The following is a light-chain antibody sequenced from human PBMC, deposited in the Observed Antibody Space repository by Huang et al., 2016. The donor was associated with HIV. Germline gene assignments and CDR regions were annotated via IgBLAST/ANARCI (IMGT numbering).Light chain of an antibody. CDR1: QSVGRN. Sequence: EIVLTQSPAALALSPGERAILSCRASQSVGRNVGWYQQKPGQTPRLVIYDATTRASGIPASFSGSGSGTDFTRNISRLEPEDVAVYYCQQRDAFGQGTRLDIK. CDR2: DAT. CDR3: QQRDA. J-gene: IGKJ5*01. V-gene: IGKV3-11*01.